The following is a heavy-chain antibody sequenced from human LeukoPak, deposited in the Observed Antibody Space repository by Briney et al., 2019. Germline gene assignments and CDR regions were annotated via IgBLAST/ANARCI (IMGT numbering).Heavy chain of an antibody. D-gene: IGHD3-10*01. CDR2: IYYSGAT. CDR3: ARSSGYYGSGSYVDP. V-gene: IGHV4-30-4*01. CDR1: GGSISSGDYY. Sequence: PSETLSLTCTVSGGSISSGDYYWTWIRPPPGKGLEWIGNIYYSGATYYNPSLKSRVTISVDTSKNQFSLKLSSVTAADTAVYYCARSSGYYGSGSYVDPWGQGTLVTVSS. J-gene: IGHJ5*02.